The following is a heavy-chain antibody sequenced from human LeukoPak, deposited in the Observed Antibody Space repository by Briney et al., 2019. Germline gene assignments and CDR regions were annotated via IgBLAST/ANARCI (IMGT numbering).Heavy chain of an antibody. CDR1: GFTFSGFG. D-gene: IGHD2-8*02. CDR2: ISGSGDST. J-gene: IGHJ4*02. Sequence: GGSLRLSCAASGFTFSGFGMSWVRQAPGKGLEWVSGISGSGDSTYYVDSVKGRFTISRDNFKNTLYLEMNSLRAEDTAIYYCATYRQVLLPFESWGQGTLVTVSS. CDR3: ATYRQVLLPFES. V-gene: IGHV3-23*01.